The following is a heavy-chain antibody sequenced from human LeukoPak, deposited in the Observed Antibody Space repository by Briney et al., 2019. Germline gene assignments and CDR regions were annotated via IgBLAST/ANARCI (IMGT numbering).Heavy chain of an antibody. CDR1: GLTFSNVW. J-gene: IGHJ3*01. Sequence: GGSLRLSCEVSGLTFSNVWMHWVRQAPGQGLVWVSRINTAGSTVYADTVKGRFTISRDNAKNMVYLQMNSLRAEDTAVYYCASFRDTDNWGRGTMVTVSS. D-gene: IGHD2-21*01. CDR3: ASFRDTDN. CDR2: INTAGST. V-gene: IGHV3-74*01.